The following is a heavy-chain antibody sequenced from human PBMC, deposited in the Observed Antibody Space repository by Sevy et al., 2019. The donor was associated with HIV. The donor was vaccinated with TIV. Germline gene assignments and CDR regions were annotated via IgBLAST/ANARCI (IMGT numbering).Heavy chain of an antibody. Sequence: GESLKISCKGSGYSFTTFWIGWVRQMPGKGLEWMGVIYPGDSDTRYSPSFQGQVTISADKSISTAYLQWSSLKASDTAIYYCASRYSGSYSSWGQGTLVTVSS. CDR3: ASRYSGSYSS. D-gene: IGHD1-26*01. J-gene: IGHJ4*02. V-gene: IGHV5-51*01. CDR1: GYSFTTFW. CDR2: IYPGDSDT.